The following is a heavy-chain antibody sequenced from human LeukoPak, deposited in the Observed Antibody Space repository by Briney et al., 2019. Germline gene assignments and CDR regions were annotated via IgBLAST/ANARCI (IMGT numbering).Heavy chain of an antibody. V-gene: IGHV1-2*02. J-gene: IGHJ4*02. CDR1: GYTFTGHF. D-gene: IGHD2-2*02. CDR2: IEPKSGGT. CDR3: AREMGVVPTAIPTVDS. Sequence: ASVKVSCTPSGYTFTGHFMHWVRQAPGQGREWMGWIEPKSGGTHYGHKFQGRVTMTRDTSMSTAYMELSRLKADDTAVYYCAREMGVVPTAIPTVDSWGQGTLVTVSS.